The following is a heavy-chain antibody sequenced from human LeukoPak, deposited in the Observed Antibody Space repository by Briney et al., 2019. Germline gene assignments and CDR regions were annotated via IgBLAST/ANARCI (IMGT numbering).Heavy chain of an antibody. J-gene: IGHJ4*02. CDR3: ARDFSSFQDTIAAAGTRGFDY. Sequence: PGGSLRLSCAASGFTFSRYEMNWVRQAPGKGLEWVSYISSSGSTIYYADSVKGRFTISRDNAKNSLYLQMNSLRAEDTAVYYCARDFSSFQDTIAAAGTRGFDYWGQGTLVTVSS. CDR2: ISSSGSTI. V-gene: IGHV3-48*03. D-gene: IGHD6-13*01. CDR1: GFTFSRYE.